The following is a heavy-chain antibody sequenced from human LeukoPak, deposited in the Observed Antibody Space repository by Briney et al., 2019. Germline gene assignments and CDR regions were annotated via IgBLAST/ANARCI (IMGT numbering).Heavy chain of an antibody. V-gene: IGHV3-21*01. CDR2: ISTSSSYK. CDR3: ARVRPGQWLLRDAFDI. J-gene: IGHJ3*02. D-gene: IGHD6-19*01. CDR1: GFTFDDYG. Sequence: GGSLRLSCAASGFTFDDYGMSWVRQAPGKGLEWVSFISTSSSYKYYADSVKGRFTISRDNAKNSLYLQMNSLRAEDTAVYYCARVRPGQWLLRDAFDIWGQGTMVTVSS.